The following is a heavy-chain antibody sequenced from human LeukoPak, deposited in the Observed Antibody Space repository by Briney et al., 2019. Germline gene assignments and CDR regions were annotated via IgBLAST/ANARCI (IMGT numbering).Heavy chain of an antibody. V-gene: IGHV4-30-4*07. CDR2: IYYGGNT. Sequence: SETLSLTCAVSGGSISSGVYSWSWVRQPPGKGLEWIGYIYYGGNTYYNPSLKSRVTISVDTSKNQFSLKLSSVTAADTAVYYCARDFRRPNYYGSGRLYTSFDYWGQGTLVTVSS. CDR3: ARDFRRPNYYGSGRLYTSFDY. CDR1: GGSISSGVYS. J-gene: IGHJ4*02. D-gene: IGHD3-10*01.